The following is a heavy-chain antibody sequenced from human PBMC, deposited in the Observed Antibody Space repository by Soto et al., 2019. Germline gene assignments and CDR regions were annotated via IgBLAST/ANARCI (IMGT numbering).Heavy chain of an antibody. CDR1: GFTFSSYG. D-gene: IGHD6-6*01. V-gene: IGHV3-30*18. CDR3: AKATYSSSPFTYGMDV. J-gene: IGHJ6*02. Sequence: QVQLVESGGGVVQPGRSLRLSCAASGFTFSSYGMHWVRQAPGKGLEQVAVISYDGSNKYYGDSVKGRFIISRDNSKNTLYLQMNSLRVEDTALYYCAKATYSSSPFTYGMDVWGQGTTVTVSS. CDR2: ISYDGSNK.